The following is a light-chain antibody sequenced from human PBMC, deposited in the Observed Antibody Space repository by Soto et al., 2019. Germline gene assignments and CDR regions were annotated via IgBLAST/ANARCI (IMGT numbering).Light chain of an antibody. Sequence: ENVLTQSPGTLSLSPGERATLSCRASQRVSNNYLAWYQQKPGQAPRPLIYAASTRATGIPDRFSGSGSGTDFTLTISRLEPEDFAVYYCQQYDSSGGTFGPGTKVDI. CDR2: AAS. V-gene: IGKV3-20*01. J-gene: IGKJ3*01. CDR1: QRVSNNY. CDR3: QQYDSSGGT.